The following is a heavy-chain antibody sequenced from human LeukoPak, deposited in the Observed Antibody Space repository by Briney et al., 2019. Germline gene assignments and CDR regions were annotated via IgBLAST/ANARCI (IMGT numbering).Heavy chain of an antibody. CDR2: ISGSGGST. CDR3: AKQRIVGATLDY. D-gene: IGHD1-26*01. V-gene: IGHV3-23*01. CDR1: GFTFNNYA. J-gene: IGHJ4*02. Sequence: GGSLRLSCPASGFTFNNYAMIWVRQAPGKGLEWVSAISGSGGSTYYADSVKGRFTISRDNSKNTLYLQMNSLRAEDTAVYYCAKQRIVGATLDYWGQGTLVTVSS.